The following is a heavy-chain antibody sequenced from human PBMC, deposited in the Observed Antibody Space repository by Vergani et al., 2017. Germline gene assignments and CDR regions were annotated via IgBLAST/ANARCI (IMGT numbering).Heavy chain of an antibody. V-gene: IGHV4-61*02. CDR3: ARGSRAEGGSGPDK. D-gene: IGHD6-13*01. Sequence: QVQLQESGPRLVRPSQTLSLTCTVSGGSINTGAYYWSWIRQPAGKGLEWIVRVYTSGMTNYNPSLKSRVTILVDRSKNQFSLKLNSVTAADTAVYYCARGSRAEGGSGPDKWGQGTLVTVSS. J-gene: IGHJ4*02. CDR2: VYTSGMT. CDR1: GGSINTGAYY.